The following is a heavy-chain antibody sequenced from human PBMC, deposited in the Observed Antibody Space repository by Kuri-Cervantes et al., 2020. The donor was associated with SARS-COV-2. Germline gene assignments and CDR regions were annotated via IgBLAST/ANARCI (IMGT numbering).Heavy chain of an antibody. Sequence: LSLTCAASGFTFSSYAMSWVRQAPGKGLEWVSYISSSSSYTNYADSVKGRFTISRDNAKNSLYLQMNSLRAEDTAVYYCARDQPVAGGFYYMDVWGKGTTVTVSS. J-gene: IGHJ6*03. V-gene: IGHV3-11*05. CDR3: ARDQPVAGGFYYMDV. CDR2: ISSSSSYT. D-gene: IGHD6-19*01. CDR1: GFTFSSYA.